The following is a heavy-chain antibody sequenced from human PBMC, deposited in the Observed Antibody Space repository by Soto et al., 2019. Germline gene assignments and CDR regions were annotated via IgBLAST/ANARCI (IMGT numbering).Heavy chain of an antibody. J-gene: IGHJ6*02. CDR1: GYTFTSYA. CDR3: ARGHMVRGVHYYYYGMDV. CDR2: INAGNGNT. V-gene: IGHV1-3*01. D-gene: IGHD3-10*01. Sequence: ASVKVSCKASGYTFTSYAIHWVRQAPGQRLEWMGWINAGNGNTKYSQKFQGRVTMTTDTSTSTAYMELRSLRSDDTAVYYCARGHMVRGVHYYYYGMDVWGQGTTVTVSS.